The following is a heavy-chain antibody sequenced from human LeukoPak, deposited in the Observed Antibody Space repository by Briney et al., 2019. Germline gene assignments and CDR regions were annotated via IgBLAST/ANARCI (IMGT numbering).Heavy chain of an antibody. CDR3: CRLPYDRGGYYYFDY. Sequence: SETLSLTCTVSGGSLSTTNYYWGWIRRPPGKGLEWIRTMYYTGSTYDNPSLKSRDTVSVDTSKNQFSLKLSSVTASDTAVYYWCRLPYDRGGYYYFDYWGPGTLVTVSS. CDR1: GGSLSTTNYY. D-gene: IGHD3-22*01. J-gene: IGHJ4*02. CDR2: MYYTGST. V-gene: IGHV4-39*01.